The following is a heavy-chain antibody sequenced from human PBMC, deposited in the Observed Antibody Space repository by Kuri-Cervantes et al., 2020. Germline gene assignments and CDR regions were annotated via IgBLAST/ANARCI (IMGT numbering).Heavy chain of an antibody. CDR1: GGSISSSSYY. CDR3: ASRKRIAAAGLNDAFDI. V-gene: IGHV4-39*01. D-gene: IGHD6-13*01. Sequence: SETLSLTCTVSGGSISSSSYYWGWIRQPPGKGLEWIGNIYYSGSTYYNPSLKSRVTISVDTSKNQFSLKLSSVTAADTAVYYCASRKRIAAAGLNDAFDIWGQGTMVTVSS. J-gene: IGHJ3*02. CDR2: IYYSGST.